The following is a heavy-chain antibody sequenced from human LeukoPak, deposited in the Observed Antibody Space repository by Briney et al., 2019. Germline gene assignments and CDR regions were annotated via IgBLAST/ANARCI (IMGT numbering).Heavy chain of an antibody. CDR3: ARVFDSGSQAYFYYMDV. Sequence: SETLSLTCAVYGGSFSGYYWSWIRQPPGKGLEWIGEINHSGSTNYNPSLKSRVTVSVDTSKNQFSLKVSSVTAADTAVYYCARVFDSGSQAYFYYMDVWGKGTTVTISS. V-gene: IGHV4-34*01. J-gene: IGHJ6*03. CDR2: INHSGST. CDR1: GGSFSGYY. D-gene: IGHD3-10*01.